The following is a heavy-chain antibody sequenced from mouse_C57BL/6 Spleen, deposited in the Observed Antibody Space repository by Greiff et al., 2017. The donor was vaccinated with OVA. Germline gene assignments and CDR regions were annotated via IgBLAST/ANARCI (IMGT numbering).Heavy chain of an antibody. D-gene: IGHD2-3*01. CDR2: IHPNSGST. Sequence: VQLQQPGAELVKPGASVKLSCKASGYTFTSYWMPWVKQRPGQGLEWIGMIHPNSGSTNYNEKFKSKATLTVDKSSSTAYMQLSSLTSEDSAVYYCARRAGDGYYYAMDYWGQGTSVTVSS. CDR3: ARRAGDGYYYAMDY. J-gene: IGHJ4*01. V-gene: IGHV1-64*01. CDR1: GYTFTSYW.